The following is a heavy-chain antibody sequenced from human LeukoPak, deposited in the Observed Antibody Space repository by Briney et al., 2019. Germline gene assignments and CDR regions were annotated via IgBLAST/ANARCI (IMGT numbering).Heavy chain of an antibody. CDR3: ARDLSAYYGMDV. V-gene: IGHV4-59*01. CDR1: GGPISSYY. D-gene: IGHD3-16*02. J-gene: IGHJ6*02. CDR2: IYYSGST. Sequence: SETLSLTCTVSGGPISSYYWRWIRQPPGKGLAWIGYIYYSGSTNYIPSLKSRVTISVDTSKNQFSLKLSSVTAADTAVYYCARDLSAYYGMDVWGQGTTVTVSS.